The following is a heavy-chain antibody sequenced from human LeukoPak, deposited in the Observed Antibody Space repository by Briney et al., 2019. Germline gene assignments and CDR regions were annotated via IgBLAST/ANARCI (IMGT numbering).Heavy chain of an antibody. Sequence: GGPLRLSCAGSGFTFSTYGMHWVRQAPGKGLEWVSTISNDGNRKYYAVSVKGRFIISRDNSKNTLYLRLNSLTVEDTAMYYCARDPPDCSGGNCFSGGMDVWGQGITVTVFS. V-gene: IGHV3-30*03. J-gene: IGHJ6*02. CDR3: ARDPPDCSGGNCFSGGMDV. CDR1: GFTFSTYG. CDR2: ISNDGNRK. D-gene: IGHD2-15*01.